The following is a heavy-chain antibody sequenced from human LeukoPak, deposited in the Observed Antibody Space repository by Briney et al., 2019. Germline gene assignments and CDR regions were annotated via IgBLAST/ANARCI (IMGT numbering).Heavy chain of an antibody. CDR3: ARDVGDSDVSWNWFDP. CDR2: INSNGNST. V-gene: IGHV3-74*01. J-gene: IGHJ5*02. CDR1: GFTFSSYW. D-gene: IGHD3-10*01. Sequence: GGSLRLSCAASGFTFSSYWMHWVRQAPGKGLVWVSPINSNGNSTNYADSVKGRFTISRDNAKNTVYLQMNSLRAEDTAVYYCARDVGDSDVSWNWFDPWGQGTLVTVSS.